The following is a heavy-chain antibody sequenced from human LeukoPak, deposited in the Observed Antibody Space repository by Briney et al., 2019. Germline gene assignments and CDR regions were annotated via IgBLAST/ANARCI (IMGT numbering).Heavy chain of an antibody. J-gene: IGHJ6*03. CDR2: IIPIFGTA. V-gene: IGHV1-69*05. Sequence: SVKVSCKASGGTFSRYAISWVRQAPGQGLEWMGGIIPIFGTANYAQKFQGRVTITTDESTSTAYMELSSLRSEDTAVYYCARGDVVVVAATDYYYYMDVWGKGTTVTVSS. D-gene: IGHD2-15*01. CDR1: GGTFSRYA. CDR3: ARGDVVVVAATDYYYYMDV.